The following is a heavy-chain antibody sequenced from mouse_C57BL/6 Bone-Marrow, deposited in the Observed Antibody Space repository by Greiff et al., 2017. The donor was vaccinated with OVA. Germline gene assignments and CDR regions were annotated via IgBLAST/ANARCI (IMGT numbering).Heavy chain of an antibody. V-gene: IGHV1-47*01. CDR2: FHPYNDDT. CDR3: ARSHYYGSSYDYFDY. Sequence: QVQLQQSGAELVKPGASVKVSCKASGYTFTTYPIEWMKQNHGKSLEWIGNFHPYNDDTKYNEKFKGKATLTVEKSSSTVYLELSRLTSDDSAVYYCARSHYYGSSYDYFDYWGQGTTLTVSS. CDR1: GYTFTTYP. D-gene: IGHD1-1*01. J-gene: IGHJ2*01.